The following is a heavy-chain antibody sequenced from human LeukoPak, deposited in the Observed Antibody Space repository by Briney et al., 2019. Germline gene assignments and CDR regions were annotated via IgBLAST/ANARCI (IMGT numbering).Heavy chain of an antibody. D-gene: IGHD3-10*01. Sequence: SETLSLTCTVSGGSISSYYWSWIRQPPGKGLEWIGFIHYSGSTNYNPSLRSRVTTSVDTSKNQFSLKLSSVIAADTAVYYCARDSGTTGEVKFDPWGQGTLVTVSS. V-gene: IGHV4-59*01. CDR2: IHYSGST. CDR1: GGSISSYY. CDR3: ARDSGTTGEVKFDP. J-gene: IGHJ5*02.